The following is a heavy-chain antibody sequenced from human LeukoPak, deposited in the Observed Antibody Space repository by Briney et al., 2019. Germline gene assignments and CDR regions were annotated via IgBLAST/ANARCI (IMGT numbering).Heavy chain of an antibody. Sequence: TGGSLRLSCAASGFTFSSYDMGWVRQAPGKGLEWVSAISDSGTRTYFADSVKGRFTISRDNFKNTLHLHVNSLRAEDTAVYYCAKDSRRTSGWYYFDYWGQGTLVTVSS. CDR1: GFTFSSYD. D-gene: IGHD6-19*01. CDR3: AKDSRRTSGWYYFDY. V-gene: IGHV3-23*01. CDR2: ISDSGTRT. J-gene: IGHJ4*02.